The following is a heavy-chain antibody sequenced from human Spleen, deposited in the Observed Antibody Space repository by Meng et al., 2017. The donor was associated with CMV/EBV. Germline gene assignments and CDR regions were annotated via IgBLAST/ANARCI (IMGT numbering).Heavy chain of an antibody. CDR2: ISAGGGST. Sequence: SCSASGFTFSSYAMSWVRQIPGKGPEWVSAISAGGGSTYYADSVKGRFTISRDNSKNTLYLQMSSLGDEDTAVYYCVYWVGGTPVDFWGQGTLVTVSS. CDR1: GFTFSSYA. CDR3: VYWVGGTPVDF. V-gene: IGHV3-23*01. J-gene: IGHJ4*02. D-gene: IGHD1-26*01.